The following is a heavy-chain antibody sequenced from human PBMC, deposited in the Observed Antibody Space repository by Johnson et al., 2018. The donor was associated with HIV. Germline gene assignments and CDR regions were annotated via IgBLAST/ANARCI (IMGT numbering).Heavy chain of an antibody. CDR1: GFTFSSYW. D-gene: IGHD3-10*01. V-gene: IGHV3-7*03. CDR2: IKQAGSEK. Sequence: VQLVESGGGLVQPGGSLRLSCAASGFTFSSYWMSWVRQAQGNGLEWVANIKQAGSEKYYVDSVKGRFTISRDNAKNSLYLQMNSLTAEDTAFYYCAKDRGMSEYAFDIWGQGTMVTVSS. CDR3: AKDRGMSEYAFDI. J-gene: IGHJ3*02.